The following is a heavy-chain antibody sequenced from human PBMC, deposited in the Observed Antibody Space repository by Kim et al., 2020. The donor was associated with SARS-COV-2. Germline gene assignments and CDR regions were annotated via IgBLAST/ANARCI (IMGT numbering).Heavy chain of an antibody. CDR1: GFTFSSYG. V-gene: IGHV3-33*01. CDR2: IWYDGSNK. J-gene: IGHJ5*02. CDR3: ARRYSSGWSTGGDWFDP. D-gene: IGHD6-19*01. Sequence: GGSLRLSCAASGFTFSSYGMHWVRQAPGKGLEWVAVIWYDGSNKYYADSVKGRFTISRDNSKNTLYLQMNSLRAEDTAVYYCARRYSSGWSTGGDWFDPWGQGTLVTVSS.